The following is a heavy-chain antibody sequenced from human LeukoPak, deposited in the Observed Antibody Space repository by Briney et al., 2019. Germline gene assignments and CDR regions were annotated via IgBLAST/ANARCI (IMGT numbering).Heavy chain of an antibody. V-gene: IGHV3-21*01. Sequence: GGSLRLSCAASGFTFSSYSMNWVRQAPGKGLEWVSSISSSSSYIYYADSVKGRFTISRDNAKNSLYLQMNSLRAEDTAVYYCARDFSYGPGGYCSSTSCYLSGTRRLKDYYYYMDVWGKGTTVTVSS. D-gene: IGHD2-2*01. CDR2: ISSSSSYI. CDR3: ARDFSYGPGGYCSSTSCYLSGTRRLKDYYYYMDV. J-gene: IGHJ6*03. CDR1: GFTFSSYS.